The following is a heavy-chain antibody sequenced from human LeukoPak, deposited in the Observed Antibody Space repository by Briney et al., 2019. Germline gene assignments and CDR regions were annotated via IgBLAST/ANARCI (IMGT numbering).Heavy chain of an antibody. V-gene: IGHV4-30-2*01. CDR1: GGSISSGGYS. CDR2: IYHSGST. CDR3: ARGASSGYSLSFEY. J-gene: IGHJ4*02. Sequence: PSETLSLTCAVSGGSISSGGYSWSWIRQPPGKGLEWIGYIYHSGSTYYNPSLKSRVTISVDRSKNQFSLKLSSVTAADTAVYYCARGASSGYSLSFEYWGQGTLVTVSS. D-gene: IGHD3-22*01.